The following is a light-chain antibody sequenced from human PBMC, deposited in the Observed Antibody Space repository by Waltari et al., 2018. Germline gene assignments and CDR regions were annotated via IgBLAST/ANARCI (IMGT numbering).Light chain of an antibody. CDR2: GAS. CDR1: QSIGRY. V-gene: IGKV3-20*01. Sequence: EFVLTQSPGTLSLSPGETATLSCRASQSIGRYLVWYQQKSGQAPRLLIYGASTRATGIPDRFSGSGSGTDFSLTISRLEAEDFAVYYCQNHERLPATFGQGTKVEIK. J-gene: IGKJ1*01. CDR3: QNHERLPAT.